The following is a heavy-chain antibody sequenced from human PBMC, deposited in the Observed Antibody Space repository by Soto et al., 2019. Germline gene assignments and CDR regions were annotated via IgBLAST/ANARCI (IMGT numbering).Heavy chain of an antibody. Sequence: GXSDKVSFRASRYHFSDNQIHWLGGAPGQGLEWMGRINPKSDDTNYAQKFQGRVTMTRDTSIDTAYLELTGLTSDDTATYYCARKHSLDYIRWGLDPWGQGTLVTV. CDR3: ARKHSLDYIRWGLDP. CDR2: INPKSDDT. D-gene: IGHD4-4*01. V-gene: IGHV1-2*02. J-gene: IGHJ5*02. CDR1: RYHFSDNQ.